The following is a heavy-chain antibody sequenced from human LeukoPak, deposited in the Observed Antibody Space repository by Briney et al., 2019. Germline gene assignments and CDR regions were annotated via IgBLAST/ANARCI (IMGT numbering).Heavy chain of an antibody. CDR3: ARGIAELDGWFDP. CDR2: ISYDGSNK. D-gene: IGHD6-13*01. CDR1: GFTFSSYA. Sequence: GGSLRLSCAASGFTFSSYAMHWVRQAPGKGLEWVAVISYDGSNKYYADSVKGRFTISRDNSKNTLYLQMNSLRAEDTAVYYCARGIAELDGWFDPWGQGTLVTVSS. V-gene: IGHV3-30-3*01. J-gene: IGHJ5*02.